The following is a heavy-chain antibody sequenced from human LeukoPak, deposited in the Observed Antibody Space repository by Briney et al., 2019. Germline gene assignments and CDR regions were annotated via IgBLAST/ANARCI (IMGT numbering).Heavy chain of an antibody. V-gene: IGHV4-59*01. D-gene: IGHD4-17*01. CDR3: ARDYGDYVGDSYYFDY. Sequence: PSETLSLTCSVSGGSISSYYWSWIRQPPGKGLEWIGYIYYSGSTNYNPSLKSRVTISVDTSKNQFSLKLSSVTAADTAVYYCARDYGDYVGDSYYFDYWGQGTLVTVSS. CDR1: GGSISSYY. J-gene: IGHJ4*02. CDR2: IYYSGST.